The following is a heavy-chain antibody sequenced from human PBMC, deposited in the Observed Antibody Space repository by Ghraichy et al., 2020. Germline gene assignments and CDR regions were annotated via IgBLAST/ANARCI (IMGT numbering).Heavy chain of an antibody. CDR2: INPNSGGT. Sequence: ASVKVSCKASGYTFTGYYMHWVRQAPGQGLEWMGWINPNSGGTNYAQKFQGRVTMTRDTSISTAYMELSRLRSDDTAVYYCARKHPSGSHYYYYGMDVWGQVTTVTVAS. J-gene: IGHJ6*02. CDR1: GYTFTGYY. D-gene: IGHD1-26*01. CDR3: ARKHPSGSHYYYYGMDV. V-gene: IGHV1-2*02.